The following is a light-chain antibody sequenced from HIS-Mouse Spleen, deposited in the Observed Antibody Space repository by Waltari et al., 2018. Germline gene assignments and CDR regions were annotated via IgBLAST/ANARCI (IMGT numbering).Light chain of an antibody. V-gene: IGLV2-8*01. CDR2: EVS. CDR1: SSDVGGYNY. CDR3: SSYAGSNNYV. J-gene: IGLJ1*01. Sequence: QSALTQPPSASGSPGQSVTISCTGTSSDVGGYNYVSWYQQHPGKAPNPMIYEVSKRPSGVPARCSGSKSGNTASLTVSGLQAEDEADYYCSSYAGSNNYVFGTGTKVTVL.